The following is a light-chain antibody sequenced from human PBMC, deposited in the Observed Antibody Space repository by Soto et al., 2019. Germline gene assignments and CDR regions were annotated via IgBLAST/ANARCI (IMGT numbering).Light chain of an antibody. CDR3: QQFSSYPIT. J-gene: IGKJ4*01. CDR2: GTS. V-gene: IGKV3-20*01. Sequence: EIVLTQSPATLSLSPGERATLSCTASQSVSSTYLAWYQQQPGQAPRLLMSGTSNRATGTPDRFSGGGSGTDFTLTISRLEPEDFAVYYCQQFSSYPITFGGGTKVDIK. CDR1: QSVSSTY.